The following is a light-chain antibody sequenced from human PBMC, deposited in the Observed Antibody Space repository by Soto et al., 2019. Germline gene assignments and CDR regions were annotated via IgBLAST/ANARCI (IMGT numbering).Light chain of an antibody. CDR1: HSDVGRYNW. J-gene: IGLJ2*01. Sequence: QSALTQPRSVSGSPGQSVTISCTGTHSDVGRYNWVSWYQQHPGKAPKLMIYDVTERPSGVTDRFSASKSGNTASLTIAGLQAEDEDDYYCCSPAGTHIVVFGGGTKLTVL. CDR3: CSPAGTHIVV. V-gene: IGLV2-11*01. CDR2: DVT.